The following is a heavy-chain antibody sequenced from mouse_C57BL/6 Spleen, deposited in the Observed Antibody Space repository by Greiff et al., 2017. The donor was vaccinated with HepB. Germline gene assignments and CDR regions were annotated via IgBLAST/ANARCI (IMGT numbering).Heavy chain of an antibody. V-gene: IGHV1-22*01. D-gene: IGHD4-1*01. CDR1: GYTFTDYN. J-gene: IGHJ4*01. Sequence: EVQLQQSGPELVKPGASVKMSCKASGYTFTDYNMHWVKQSHGKSLEWIGYINPNNGGTSYNQKFKGKATLTVNKSSSTAYMELRSLTSEDSAVYYCAPGADWDGAMDYWGQGTSVTVSS. CDR3: APGADWDGAMDY. CDR2: INPNNGGT.